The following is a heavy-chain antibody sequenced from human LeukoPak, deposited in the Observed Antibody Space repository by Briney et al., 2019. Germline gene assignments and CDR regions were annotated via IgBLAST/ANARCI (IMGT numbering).Heavy chain of an antibody. Sequence: GGSLRLSCAASGFTFSDYYMSWIRQAPGKGLEWVSYISSSSSYTNYADSVKGRFTISRDTAKNSLYLQMNSLRAEDTAVYYCARGRTTVVTQGSYDYWGQGTLVTVSS. CDR1: GFTFSDYY. CDR2: ISSSSSYT. CDR3: ARGRTTVVTQGSYDY. D-gene: IGHD4-23*01. V-gene: IGHV3-11*06. J-gene: IGHJ4*02.